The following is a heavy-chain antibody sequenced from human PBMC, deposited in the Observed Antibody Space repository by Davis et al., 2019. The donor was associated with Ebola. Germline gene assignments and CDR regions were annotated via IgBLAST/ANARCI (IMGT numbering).Heavy chain of an antibody. J-gene: IGHJ5*02. CDR3: AREAVVPAAILRENWFDP. CDR1: GYTFISYA. Sequence: ASVKVSCKTSGYTFISYAMHWVRQAPGQGLEWMGRINPNSGGTNYAQKFQGRVTMTRDTSISTAYMELSSLRSEDTAMYYCAREAVVPAAILRENWFDPWGQGTLVTVSS. D-gene: IGHD2-2*01. CDR2: INPNSGGT. V-gene: IGHV1-2*06.